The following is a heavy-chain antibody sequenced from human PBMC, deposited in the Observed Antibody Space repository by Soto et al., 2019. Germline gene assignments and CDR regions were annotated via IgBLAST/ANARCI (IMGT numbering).Heavy chain of an antibody. CDR1: GFSLSTSGVG. V-gene: IGHV2-5*02. Sequence: QITLKESGPTLVKPTQTLTLTCTFSGFSLSTSGVGVGWIRQPPGKALEWLALIYWDDDKRYSPSLKSRLTITKDTSKNQVVLTMTTMAPVDTATYYCAHSRQGELLSGYWGQGTLVTVSS. D-gene: IGHD1-26*01. CDR2: IYWDDDK. J-gene: IGHJ4*02. CDR3: AHSRQGELLSGY.